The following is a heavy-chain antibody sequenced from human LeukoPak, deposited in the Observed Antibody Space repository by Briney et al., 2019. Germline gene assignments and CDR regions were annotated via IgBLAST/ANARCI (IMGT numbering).Heavy chain of an antibody. CDR1: GFTFSSYG. CDR2: IRYDGSNK. V-gene: IGHV3-30*02. Sequence: PGGSLRLSCAASGFTFSSYGMHWVRQAPGKGLEWVAFIRYDGSNKYYADSVKGRFTISRDNSKNTLYLQMNSPRAEDTAVYYCAKDSVGQWELQGQGIFDYWGQGTLVTVSS. J-gene: IGHJ4*02. D-gene: IGHD1-26*01. CDR3: AKDSVGQWELQGQGIFDY.